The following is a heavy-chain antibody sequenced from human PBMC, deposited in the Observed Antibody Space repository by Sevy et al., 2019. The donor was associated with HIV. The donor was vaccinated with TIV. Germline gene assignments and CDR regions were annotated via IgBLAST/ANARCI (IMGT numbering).Heavy chain of an antibody. J-gene: IGHJ4*02. D-gene: IGHD6-19*01. Sequence: GGSLRLSCAASGFTFSSYGLHWVRQAPGRGLEWVAGILSVGYIKYYIDSVKGRFTISRDDSKNTLYLQMNSLRAEDTAVYYCARESGSGWYIDHSGQGALVTVSS. CDR3: ARESGSGWYIDH. V-gene: IGHV3-33*01. CDR1: GFTFSSYG. CDR2: ILSVGYIK.